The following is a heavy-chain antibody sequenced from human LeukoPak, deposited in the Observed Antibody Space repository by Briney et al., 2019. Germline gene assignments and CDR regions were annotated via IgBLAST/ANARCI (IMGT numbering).Heavy chain of an antibody. J-gene: IGHJ3*02. Sequence: GGSLRLSCAASGFTFSSHRMSWVRQAPGKGLEWVSVISGSGGSTYYADSVKGRFTISRDNSKNTLYLQMNSLRAEDTAIYYCAKDRGTSLCDAFDIWGQGTMVTVSS. V-gene: IGHV3-23*01. D-gene: IGHD6-25*01. CDR1: GFTFSSHR. CDR3: AKDRGTSLCDAFDI. CDR2: ISGSGGST.